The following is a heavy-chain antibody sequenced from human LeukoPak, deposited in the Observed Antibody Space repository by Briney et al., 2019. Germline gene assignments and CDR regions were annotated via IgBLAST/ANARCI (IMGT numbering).Heavy chain of an antibody. CDR3: ARECSTSCEGYYYGMDV. V-gene: IGHV4-59*01. J-gene: IGHJ6*02. Sequence: PSETLSLTCTVSGDSISSYYWSWIRQPPGKGLEWIGYIYYSGSTNYNPSLKSRVTISVDTSKNQFSLKLSSVTAADTAVYYCARECSTSCEGYYYGMDVWGQGTTVTVSS. CDR2: IYYSGST. D-gene: IGHD2-2*01. CDR1: GDSISSYY.